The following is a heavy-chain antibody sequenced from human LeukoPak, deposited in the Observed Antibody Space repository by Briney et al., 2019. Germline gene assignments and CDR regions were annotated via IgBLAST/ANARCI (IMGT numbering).Heavy chain of an antibody. D-gene: IGHD4-11*01. CDR2: IIPIFGTA. CDR1: GGTFSSYA. J-gene: IGHJ6*02. CDR3: ARPLVTTVTVWGMDV. V-gene: IGHV1-69*13. Sequence: SVMVSCKASGGTFSSYAISWVRQAPGQGLEWMGGIIPIFGTANYAQKFQGRVTITADESTRTAYMELSSLRSEDTAVYYCARPLVTTVTVWGMDVWGQGTTVTVSS.